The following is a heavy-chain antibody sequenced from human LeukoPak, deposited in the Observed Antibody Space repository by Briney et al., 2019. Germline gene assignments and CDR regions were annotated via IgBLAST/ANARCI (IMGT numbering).Heavy chain of an antibody. D-gene: IGHD3-22*01. CDR1: GGSISSGGYS. CDR3: ARGAYYYDSSGLGAFDI. CDR2: IYHSGST. J-gene: IGHJ3*02. V-gene: IGHV4-30-2*01. Sequence: SETLSLTCAVSGGSISSGGYSWNWIRQPPGKGLEWIGYIYHSGSTYYNPSLKSRVTISVDRSKNQFSLKLSSVTAADTAVYYCARGAYYYDSSGLGAFDIWGQGTMVTVSS.